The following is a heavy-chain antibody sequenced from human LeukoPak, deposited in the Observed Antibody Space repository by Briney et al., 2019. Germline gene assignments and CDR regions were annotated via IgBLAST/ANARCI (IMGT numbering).Heavy chain of an antibody. Sequence: GASVKVSCKPSGYTFTSFYIHWVRQAPGQGLEWMGIINPSGGSTSYAQKFQGRVTMTRDTSTSTVYMELSSLRSEDTAVYYCARATSYCGIAAAGDNYYYYYGMDVWGQGTTVTVSS. CDR3: ARATSYCGIAAAGDNYYYYYGMDV. D-gene: IGHD6-13*01. J-gene: IGHJ6*02. V-gene: IGHV1-46*01. CDR2: INPSGGST. CDR1: GYTFTSFY.